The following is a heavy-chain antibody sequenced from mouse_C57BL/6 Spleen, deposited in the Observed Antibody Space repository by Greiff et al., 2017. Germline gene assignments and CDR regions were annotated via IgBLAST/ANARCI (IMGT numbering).Heavy chain of an antibody. CDR3: ARRDYYGSSYQYFDV. CDR1: GYTFTDYY. D-gene: IGHD1-1*01. J-gene: IGHJ1*03. CDR2: INPYNGGT. V-gene: IGHV1-19*01. Sequence: VQLQQSGPVLVKPGASVKMSCKASGYTFTDYYMNWVKQSHGKSLEWIGVINPYNGGTSYNQKFKGKATLTVDKSSSTAYMELNSLTSEDSAVYYCARRDYYGSSYQYFDVWGTGTTVTVSS.